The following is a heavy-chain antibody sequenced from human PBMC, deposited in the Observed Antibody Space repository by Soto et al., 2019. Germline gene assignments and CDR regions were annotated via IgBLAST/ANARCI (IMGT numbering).Heavy chain of an antibody. Sequence: ASVKVSCKASGGTFSSYAISWVRQAPGQGLEWMGGIIPIFGTANYAQKFQGRVTITADESTSTAYMELSSLRSEDTAVYYCARLWFGEAYDGSKYYYYGMDVWGQGTTVTVSS. CDR3: ARLWFGEAYDGSKYYYYGMDV. V-gene: IGHV1-69*13. D-gene: IGHD3-10*01. CDR2: IIPIFGTA. J-gene: IGHJ6*02. CDR1: GGTFSSYA.